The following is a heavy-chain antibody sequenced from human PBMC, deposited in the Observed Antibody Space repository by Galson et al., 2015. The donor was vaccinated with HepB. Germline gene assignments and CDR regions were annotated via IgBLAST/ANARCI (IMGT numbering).Heavy chain of an antibody. J-gene: IGHJ3*01. Sequence: SLRLSCAASGFTFSSYGMHWVRQAPGKGLEWVAFIRHDGSNKYYADSVKGRFTISRDNSKNTLYLQMHSLRPEDTAVYYCAKDPVFGDPWGQGTMVTVSS. V-gene: IGHV3-30*02. CDR3: AKDPVFGDP. CDR2: IRHDGSNK. D-gene: IGHD3-10*02. CDR1: GFTFSSYG.